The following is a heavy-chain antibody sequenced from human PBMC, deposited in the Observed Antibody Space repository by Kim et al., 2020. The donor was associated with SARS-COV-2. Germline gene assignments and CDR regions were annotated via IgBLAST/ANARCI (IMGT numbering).Heavy chain of an antibody. D-gene: IGHD1-20*01. V-gene: IGHV4-39*01. CDR2: IYYSGST. CDR3: VRVWRTVYYFDY. J-gene: IGHJ4*02. Sequence: SETLSLTCTVSGGSISSSSYYWGWIRQPPGKGLEWIGSIYYSGSTYYNPSLKSRVTISVDTSKNQFSLKLSSVTAADTAVYYCVRVWRTVYYFDYWGQGTLVTVSS. CDR1: GGSISSSSYY.